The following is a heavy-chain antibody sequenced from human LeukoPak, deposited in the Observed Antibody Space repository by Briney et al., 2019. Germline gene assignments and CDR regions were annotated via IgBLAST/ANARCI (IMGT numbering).Heavy chain of an antibody. CDR3: ARDRGYDFWSGYSAGGDGMDV. J-gene: IGHJ6*02. CDR2: IYYSGST. D-gene: IGHD3-3*01. Sequence: SETLSLTCTVSGGSISSGGYYWSWIRQHPGKGLEWIGYIYYSGSTYYNPSLKSRDTISVDTSKNQFSLKLSSVTAADTAVYYCARDRGYDFWSGYSAGGDGMDVWGQGTTVTVSS. V-gene: IGHV4-31*03. CDR1: GGSISSGGYY.